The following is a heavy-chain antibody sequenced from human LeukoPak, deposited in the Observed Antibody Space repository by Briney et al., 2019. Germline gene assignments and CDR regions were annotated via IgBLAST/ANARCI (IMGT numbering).Heavy chain of an antibody. J-gene: IGHJ5*02. V-gene: IGHV4-34*01. CDR1: GGSFSGYY. Sequence: SETLSLTCAVYGGSFSGYYWSWIRQPPGKGLEWIGEINHSGSTNYNPSLKSRVTISVDTSKNQFSLKLSSVTAADTAVYYCARQRMVRGVIDWFDPWGQGTLVTVSS. CDR3: ARQRMVRGVIDWFDP. D-gene: IGHD3-10*01. CDR2: INHSGST.